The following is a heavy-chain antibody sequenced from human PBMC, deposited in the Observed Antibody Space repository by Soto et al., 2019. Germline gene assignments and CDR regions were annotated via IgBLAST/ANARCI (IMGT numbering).Heavy chain of an antibody. CDR2: ISGSGGST. Sequence: GGSLRLSCAASGFTFSSYAMSWVRQAPGKGLEWVPAISGSGGSTYYADSVKGRFTISRDNSKNTLYLQMNSLRAEDAAVYYCALGRDYYDSSGFDYWGQGTLVTVSS. D-gene: IGHD3-22*01. CDR3: ALGRDYYDSSGFDY. V-gene: IGHV3-23*01. CDR1: GFTFSSYA. J-gene: IGHJ4*02.